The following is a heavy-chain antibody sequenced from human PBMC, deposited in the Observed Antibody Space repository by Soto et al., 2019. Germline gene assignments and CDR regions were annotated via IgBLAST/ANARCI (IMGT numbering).Heavy chain of an antibody. CDR2: ISGGGGAT. D-gene: IGHD2-2*01. V-gene: IGHV3-23*01. J-gene: IGHJ4*02. CDR3: AKRACPTTTCHYHSYFDH. Sequence: EVQLLESGGTLVQPGGSLRLSCAASGFPFSTYAMTWVRQAPGKGLEWVSTISGGGGATYYADSVTGRFTISRDTSENTMYLQMNGLRAEDTALYYGAKRACPTTTCHYHSYFDHWGQGTLVTVSS. CDR1: GFPFSTYA.